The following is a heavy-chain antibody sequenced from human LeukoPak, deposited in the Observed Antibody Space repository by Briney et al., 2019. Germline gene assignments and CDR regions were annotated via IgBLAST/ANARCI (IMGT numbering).Heavy chain of an antibody. CDR2: IYYSGST. Sequence: SETLSLTCTVSGGSISSGGYYWSWIRQPPGKGLEWIGYIYYSGSTYYNPSLKSRVTISVDTSKNQFSLKLSAVTAADTAVYYGARADIVATKRGFDYWGQGTLVTVSS. D-gene: IGHD5-12*01. CDR3: ARADIVATKRGFDY. CDR1: GGSISSGGYY. J-gene: IGHJ4*02. V-gene: IGHV4-31*03.